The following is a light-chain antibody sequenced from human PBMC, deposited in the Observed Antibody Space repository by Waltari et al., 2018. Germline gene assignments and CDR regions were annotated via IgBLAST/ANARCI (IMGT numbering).Light chain of an antibody. CDR2: EGS. V-gene: IGLV2-23*01. CDR1: SSDVGSYNL. Sequence: QSALTQPASVSGSPGQSITISCTGTSSDVGSYNLVSWYQQHPGKAPKLMIYEGSKRRSGVSNRFSGSTSGNTASLTISGLQAEDEADYYCCSYAGSSTYVFGTGTKVTVL. J-gene: IGLJ1*01. CDR3: CSYAGSSTYV.